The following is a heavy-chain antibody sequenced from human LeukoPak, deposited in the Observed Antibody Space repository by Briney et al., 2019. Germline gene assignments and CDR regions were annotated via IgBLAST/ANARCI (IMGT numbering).Heavy chain of an antibody. Sequence: GSLRLSCAASGSTFSSYAMSGVRQAPGKGLEWVSAISGSGGSTYYADSVKGRFTISRDNSKNTLYLQMNSLRAEDTAVYYCARDSCSSTSCRGYFDYWGQGTLVTVSS. D-gene: IGHD2-2*01. V-gene: IGHV3-23*01. CDR3: ARDSCSSTSCRGYFDY. J-gene: IGHJ4*02. CDR2: ISGSGGST. CDR1: GSTFSSYA.